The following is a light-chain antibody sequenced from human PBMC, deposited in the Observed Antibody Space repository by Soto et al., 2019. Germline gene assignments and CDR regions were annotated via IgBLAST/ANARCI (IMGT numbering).Light chain of an antibody. J-gene: IGLJ2*01. CDR2: EDI. Sequence: QSALTQPASVSGSPGQSITISCTGTSSDVGKYNLVSWYRQHPGKAPKLMIYEDIKRPSGVSNRFSGSKSGNTASLTISGLQAEDEADYYCSSHAGRGTVIFGGGTKLTVL. CDR1: SSDVGKYNL. CDR3: SSHAGRGTVI. V-gene: IGLV2-23*01.